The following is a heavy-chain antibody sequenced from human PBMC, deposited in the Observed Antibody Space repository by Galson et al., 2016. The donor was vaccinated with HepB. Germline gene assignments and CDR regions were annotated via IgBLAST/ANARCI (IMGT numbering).Heavy chain of an antibody. CDR1: GASISTSGHY. D-gene: IGHD4-11*01. V-gene: IGHV4-39*01. Sequence: EPLSLTCTVSGASISTSGHYGGWIRQPPGKGLEWIVSVSYSGTTYYNPSLKSRVTTSVDTSKNQFSLKLRSVTAADTAVYYCARIFPYTNYVGSFDYWGQGALVAVSS. CDR3: ARIFPYTNYVGSFDY. CDR2: VSYSGTT. J-gene: IGHJ4*02.